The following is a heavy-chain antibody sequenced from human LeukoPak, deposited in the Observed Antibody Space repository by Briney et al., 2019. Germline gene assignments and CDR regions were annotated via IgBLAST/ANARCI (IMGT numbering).Heavy chain of an antibody. CDR2: ISGGGGST. D-gene: IGHD3-22*01. CDR3: AKGSSGYRPYYFDY. CDR1: GFTFSSYA. Sequence: GGSLRLSCTTSGFTFSSYAMGWVRQAPGKGLEWFSAISGGGGSTYYADSVKGRFTISRDNSKSTLYLQMNDLRAEDTAEYYCAKGSSGYRPYYFDYWGQGTLVAVSS. V-gene: IGHV3-23*01. J-gene: IGHJ4*02.